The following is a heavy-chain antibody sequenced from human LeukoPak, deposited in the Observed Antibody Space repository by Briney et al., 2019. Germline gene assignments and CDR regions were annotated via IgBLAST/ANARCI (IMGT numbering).Heavy chain of an antibody. J-gene: IGHJ3*02. CDR3: ARDSLLLGYCSGGSCYPTTLAFDI. V-gene: IGHV6-1*01. D-gene: IGHD2-15*01. CDR2: TYYRSKWYN. Sequence: SQTLSLTCAISGDSVSSNSAAWNWIRQSPSRGLEWLGRTYYRSKWYNDYAVSVKRRITINPDTSKNQFSLQLNSVTPEYTAVYYCARDSLLLGYCSGGSCYPTTLAFDIWGQGTMVTVSS. CDR1: GDSVSSNSAA.